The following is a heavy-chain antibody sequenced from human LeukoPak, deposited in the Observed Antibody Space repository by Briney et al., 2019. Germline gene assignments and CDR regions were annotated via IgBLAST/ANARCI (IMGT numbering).Heavy chain of an antibody. Sequence: GASVKVSRKASGYTFTGYYMHWVRQAPGQGLEWMGWINPNSGGTNYAQKFQGWVTMTRDTSISTAYMELSRLRSDDTAVYYCARDGIKKMAKGYGAFDIWGQGTMVTVSS. D-gene: IGHD5-24*01. CDR2: INPNSGGT. V-gene: IGHV1-2*04. J-gene: IGHJ3*02. CDR1: GYTFTGYY. CDR3: ARDGIKKMAKGYGAFDI.